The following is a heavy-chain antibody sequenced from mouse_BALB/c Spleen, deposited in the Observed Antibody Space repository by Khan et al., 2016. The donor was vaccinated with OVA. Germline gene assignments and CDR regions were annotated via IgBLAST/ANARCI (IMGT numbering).Heavy chain of an antibody. CDR1: GFTFTSYG. D-gene: IGHD2-2*01. CDR2: ISSGGSYT. CDR3: ARQPGYDEESALDY. V-gene: IGHV5-6*01. J-gene: IGHJ4*01. Sequence: EVELVESGGDLVKPGGSLKLSCAASGFTFTSYGMSWVSQTPDKRLEWVATISSGGSYTYYPDTLKGRFTISRDKAKNTLYLHMSSLKSEDSAMYDWARQPGYDEESALDYWGQGTSVTVSS.